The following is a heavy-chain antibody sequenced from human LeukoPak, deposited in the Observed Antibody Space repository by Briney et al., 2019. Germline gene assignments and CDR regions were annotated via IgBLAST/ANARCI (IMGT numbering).Heavy chain of an antibody. V-gene: IGHV4-39*01. CDR1: GGSISSSSYY. CDR3: ARHSISSSWYWIPLRSYFDY. CDR2: IYYSGST. J-gene: IGHJ4*02. Sequence: SETLSLTCTVSGGSISSSSYYWGWIRQPPGKGLEWIGSIYYSGSTYYNPSLKSRVTISVDTSKNQFSLKLSSVTAADTAVYYCARHSISSSWYWIPLRSYFDYWGQGTLVTVSS. D-gene: IGHD6-13*01.